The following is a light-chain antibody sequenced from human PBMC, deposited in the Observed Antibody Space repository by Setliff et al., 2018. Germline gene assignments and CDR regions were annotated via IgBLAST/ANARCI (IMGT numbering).Light chain of an antibody. V-gene: IGLV1-44*01. Sequence: QSVLTQPPSASGTPGQRVTISCSGSSSNIGSNTVNWYQQFPGTAPKLLIYRNNQRPSGVPDRFSGSKSATSAFLAISGLQAEDEADYYCAAWDDSLNGRYVFGTGTKVTVL. J-gene: IGLJ1*01. CDR1: SSNIGSNT. CDR2: RNN. CDR3: AAWDDSLNGRYV.